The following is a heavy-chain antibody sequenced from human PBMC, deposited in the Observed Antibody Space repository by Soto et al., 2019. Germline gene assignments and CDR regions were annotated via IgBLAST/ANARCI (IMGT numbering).Heavy chain of an antibody. CDR2: INPSRDST. CDR3: ARSPYSSGSYYPIDY. CDR1: GYSFTYYY. V-gene: IGHV1-46*01. Sequence: QVQLVQSGAEVKKPGASVKVSCEASGYSFTYYYLHWVRQAPGQGLEWMGVINPSRDSTTFAQKFQDSVTMTRDTSTSTVYMELSSLRSEDTAVYYCARSPYSSGSYYPIDYWGQGTLVTVSS. J-gene: IGHJ4*02. D-gene: IGHD3-22*01.